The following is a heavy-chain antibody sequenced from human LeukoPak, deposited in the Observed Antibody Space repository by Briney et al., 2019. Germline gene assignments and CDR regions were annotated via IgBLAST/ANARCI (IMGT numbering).Heavy chain of an antibody. CDR2: IRYSGTT. CDR1: AGSFSPYY. CDR3: ARSNGFHAY. V-gene: IGHV4-59*01. J-gene: IGHJ1*01. D-gene: IGHD4-11*01. Sequence: SETLSLTCTVSAGSFSPYYWSWLRQPPGKGLEWIGYIRYSGTTNYNPSLKSRVTMSVDTSKKQFSLNLTFVNAADTAVYYCARSNGFHAYWGQGTLVTVSS.